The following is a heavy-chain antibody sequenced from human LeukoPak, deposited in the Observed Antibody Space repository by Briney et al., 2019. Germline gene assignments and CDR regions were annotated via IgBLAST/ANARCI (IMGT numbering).Heavy chain of an antibody. CDR1: GGSISSGGYY. V-gene: IGHV4-30-2*01. Sequence: PSETLSLTCTVSGGSISSGGYYWSWIRQPPGKGLEWIGYIYHSGSTYYNPSLKSRVTISVDRSKNQFSLKLSSVTAADTAVYYCARVDPEMAYPFDYWGQGTLVTVSS. CDR3: ARVDPEMAYPFDY. D-gene: IGHD5-24*01. J-gene: IGHJ4*02. CDR2: IYHSGST.